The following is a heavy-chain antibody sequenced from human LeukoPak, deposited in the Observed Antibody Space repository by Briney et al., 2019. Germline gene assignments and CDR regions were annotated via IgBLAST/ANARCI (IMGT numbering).Heavy chain of an antibody. CDR1: GGSFSGYY. CDR3: ARHMPSIVGATYYFDY. Sequence: SETLSLTCAVYGGSFSGYYWSWIRQPPGKGLEWIGEINHSGSTNYNPSLKSRVTISVDTSKNQFSLTLSSVTAADTAVYYCARHMPSIVGATYYFDYWGQGTLVTASS. V-gene: IGHV4-34*01. J-gene: IGHJ4*02. D-gene: IGHD1-26*01. CDR2: INHSGST.